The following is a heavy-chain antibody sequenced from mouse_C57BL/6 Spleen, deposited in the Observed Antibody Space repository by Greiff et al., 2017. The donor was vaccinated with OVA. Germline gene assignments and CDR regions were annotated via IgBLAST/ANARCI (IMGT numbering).Heavy chain of an antibody. V-gene: IGHV1-26*01. CDR1: GYTFTDYY. CDR3: ARWSYGSSWAY. CDR2: INPNNGGT. Sequence: EVKLQQSGPELVKPGASVKISCKASGYTFTDYYMNWVKQSHGKSLEWIGDINPNNGGTSYNQKFKGKATLTVDKSSSTAYMELRSLTSEDSAVYYCARWSYGSSWAYWGQGTLVTVSA. J-gene: IGHJ3*01. D-gene: IGHD1-1*01.